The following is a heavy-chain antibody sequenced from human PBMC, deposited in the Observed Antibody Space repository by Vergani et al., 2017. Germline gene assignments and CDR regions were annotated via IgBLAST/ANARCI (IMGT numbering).Heavy chain of an antibody. Sequence: QVQLQESGPGLVKPSETLSLTCTVSGGSISSYYWSWIRQPPGKGLEWIGYIYYSGSTNYNPSLKSRVTISVDTSKNQFSLKLSSVTAADTAVYYCARSGPWKVSGGRNYYMDVWGKGTTVTVSS. J-gene: IGHJ6*03. V-gene: IGHV4-59*12. D-gene: IGHD3-10*01. CDR3: ARSGPWKVSGGRNYYMDV. CDR1: GGSISSYY. CDR2: IYYSGST.